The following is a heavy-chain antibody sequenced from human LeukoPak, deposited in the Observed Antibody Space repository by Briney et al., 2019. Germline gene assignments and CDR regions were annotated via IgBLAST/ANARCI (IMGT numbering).Heavy chain of an antibody. D-gene: IGHD3-22*01. Sequence: GGSLRLSCAASGFTFSSYAMSWVRQAPGKGLEWVSGISGSGDNIYYADSVKGRFTISRDNSKNTQYVQVNSLGTEDTAAYYCAKGSYYDSSGSFYFDYWGQGTLVTVSS. CDR2: ISGSGDNI. V-gene: IGHV3-23*01. J-gene: IGHJ4*02. CDR1: GFTFSSYA. CDR3: AKGSYYDSSGSFYFDY.